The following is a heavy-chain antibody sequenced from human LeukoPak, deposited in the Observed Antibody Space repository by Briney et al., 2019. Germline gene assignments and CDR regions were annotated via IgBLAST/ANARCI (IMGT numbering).Heavy chain of an antibody. CDR2: MNPNSGNT. CDR1: GYTFTSYD. J-gene: IGHJ3*02. CDR3: ARGLLWPADDAFDI. D-gene: IGHD3-10*01. V-gene: IGHV1-8*01. Sequence: ASVKVSCKASGYTFTSYDINWVRQATGQGLEWMGWMNPNSGNTGYAQKFQGRVTMTRNTSISTAYMELSSLRAEDTAVYYCARGLLWPADDAFDIWGQGTVVTVSS.